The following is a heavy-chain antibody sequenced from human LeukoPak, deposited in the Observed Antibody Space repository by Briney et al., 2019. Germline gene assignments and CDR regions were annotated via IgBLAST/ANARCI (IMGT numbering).Heavy chain of an antibody. J-gene: IGHJ4*02. D-gene: IGHD3-10*01. V-gene: IGHV1-69*13. Sequence: SVKVSFTASGGTFRSYAISWVRQAPGQGLEWMGGIIPIFGTANYAQKFQGRVTITADESTSTAYMELSSLRSEDTAVYYCARVLLKPERGGFDYWGQGTLVTVSS. CDR3: ARVLLKPERGGFDY. CDR1: GGTFRSYA. CDR2: IIPIFGTA.